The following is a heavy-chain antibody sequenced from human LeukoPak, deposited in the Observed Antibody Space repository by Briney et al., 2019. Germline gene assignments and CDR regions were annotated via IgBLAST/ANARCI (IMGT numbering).Heavy chain of an antibody. CDR2: IYYDGST. V-gene: IGHV4-59*01. CDR1: GGSISSYY. J-gene: IGHJ4*02. Sequence: PSETLSLTCTVSGGSISSYYWSWIRQPPGKGLEWIGYIYYDGSTNYNPSLKSRITISVDTSKNHFSLKLTSVTAADTAVYYCARTLPSGSGDYWGQGTLVTVSS. CDR3: ARTLPSGSGDY. D-gene: IGHD3-10*01.